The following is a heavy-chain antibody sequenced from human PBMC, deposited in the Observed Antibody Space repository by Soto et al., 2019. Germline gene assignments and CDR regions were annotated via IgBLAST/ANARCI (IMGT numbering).Heavy chain of an antibody. V-gene: IGHV1-69*12. D-gene: IGHD2-15*01. CDR2: IIPIFGTA. Sequence: QVQLVQSGAEVKKPGSSVKVSCKASGGTFSSYAISWVRQAPGQGLEWMGGIIPIFGTANYAQKFQGRVTIPADESMSTAYMELSSLRSEDTAVYYCASPIRRIIGAFDIWGQGTMVTVSS. CDR3: ASPIRRIIGAFDI. CDR1: GGTFSSYA. J-gene: IGHJ3*02.